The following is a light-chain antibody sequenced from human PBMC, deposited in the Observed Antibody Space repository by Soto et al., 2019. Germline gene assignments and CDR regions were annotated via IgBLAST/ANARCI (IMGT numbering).Light chain of an antibody. Sequence: IVLTQSPASLSLSPWERATLSCRASQSVDSYLVWYQQKPGQAPRLLIFGASNRATGIPDRFSGSGSETDFTLTITRLEPEDSAVYYCQQYAGSPRTFGQGTKVDIK. CDR2: GAS. CDR1: QSVDSY. J-gene: IGKJ2*01. V-gene: IGKV3-20*01. CDR3: QQYAGSPRT.